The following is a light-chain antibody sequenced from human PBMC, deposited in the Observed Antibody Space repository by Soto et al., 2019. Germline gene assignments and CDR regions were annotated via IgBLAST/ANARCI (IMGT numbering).Light chain of an antibody. V-gene: IGKV1-5*03. CDR3: QQYTSYSPT. CDR1: QTISGW. Sequence: DIQMTQSPSTLSASVGDRVTITCRASQTISGWLAWYQQKPGKAPKLLIFEASILESGVPSRFSGSRSWTEFTLTIDSLQPDDFATYYCQQYTSYSPTFGQGTKVEI. J-gene: IGKJ1*01. CDR2: EAS.